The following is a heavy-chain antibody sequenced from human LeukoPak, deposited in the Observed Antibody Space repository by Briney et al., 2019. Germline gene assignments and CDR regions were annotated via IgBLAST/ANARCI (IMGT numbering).Heavy chain of an antibody. D-gene: IGHD3-10*01. Sequence: PGGSLRLSCAASGFTFSDYYMSWIRQAPGKGLEWVSYISSRGSTIYYADSVKGRFTISRDNAKNSLYLQMNSLRAEDTAVYYCAREITMVRGVIDYWGQGTLVTVSS. CDR1: GFTFSDYY. CDR2: ISSRGSTI. CDR3: AREITMVRGVIDY. J-gene: IGHJ4*02. V-gene: IGHV3-11*01.